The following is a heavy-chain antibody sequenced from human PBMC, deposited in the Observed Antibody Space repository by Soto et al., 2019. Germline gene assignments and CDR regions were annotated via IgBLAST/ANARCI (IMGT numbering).Heavy chain of an antibody. V-gene: IGHV4-61*01. Sequence: QVQLQESGPGLVKPSETLSLTCTVSGGSVSSGSYYWSWIRQPQGKGLEWIGYIYYSGSTNYNPALKSRVTISVDTSKNPFSLKLSSVTDADTAVYYCARYLGHSYGFFDYWGQGTLVTGSS. D-gene: IGHD5-18*01. CDR3: ARYLGHSYGFFDY. J-gene: IGHJ4*02. CDR2: IYYSGST. CDR1: GGSVSSGSYY.